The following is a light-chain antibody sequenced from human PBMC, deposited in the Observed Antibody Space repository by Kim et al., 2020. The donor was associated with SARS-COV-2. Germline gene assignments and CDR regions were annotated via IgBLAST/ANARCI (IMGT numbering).Light chain of an antibody. CDR1: TSDVGAFDY. CDR2: DVT. CDR3: SSFTTTYTWV. Sequence: QSALTQPASVSGSPGQSITISCTGTTSDVGAFDYVSWFQQHPGKVPKLLIYDVTNRPSGFSNRFSGSKSGNTASLTISGLQTEDEADYYCSSFTTTYTWVFGGGTKVTVL. V-gene: IGLV2-14*01. J-gene: IGLJ3*02.